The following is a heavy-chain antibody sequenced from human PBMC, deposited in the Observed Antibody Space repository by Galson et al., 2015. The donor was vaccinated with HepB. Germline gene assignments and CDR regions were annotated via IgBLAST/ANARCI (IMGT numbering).Heavy chain of an antibody. CDR2: ISYDGSNK. D-gene: IGHD1-26*01. Sequence: SLRLSCAASGFTFSSYAMHWVRQAPGKGPEWVAVISYDGSNKYYADSVKGRFTISRDNSKNTLYLQMNSLRAEDTAVYYCARESIVGARSKGYFDYWGQGTLVTVSS. CDR3: ARESIVGARSKGYFDY. CDR1: GFTFSSYA. J-gene: IGHJ4*02. V-gene: IGHV3-30-3*01.